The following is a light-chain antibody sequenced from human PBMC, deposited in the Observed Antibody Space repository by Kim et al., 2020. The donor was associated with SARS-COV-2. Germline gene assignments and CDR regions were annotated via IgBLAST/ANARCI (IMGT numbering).Light chain of an antibody. J-gene: IGKJ4*01. Sequence: LSPGETATLACRASQSVSSYLAWYQQKPGQAPRLLIYDASNRATGIPARFSGSGSGTDFTLTISSLEPEDFAVYYCQQRSNWPPTFGGGTKVDIK. CDR3: QQRSNWPPT. CDR1: QSVSSY. CDR2: DAS. V-gene: IGKV3-11*01.